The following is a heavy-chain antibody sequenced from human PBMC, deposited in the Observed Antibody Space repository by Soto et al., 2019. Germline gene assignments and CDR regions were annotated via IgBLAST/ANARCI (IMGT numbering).Heavy chain of an antibody. D-gene: IGHD1-1*01. CDR2: VTGSGDTS. CDR1: GFSFANYA. CDR3: VEPGAYWTR. V-gene: IGHV3-23*01. J-gene: IGHJ4*02. Sequence: EMQLLESGGGPVQPGGSLRLSCKASGFSFANYAMAWVRQPQGKGLEWVSSVTGSGDTSYYADSVKGRFTISRDNSKWTLYLQMNSLRVDDTAIYYCVEPGAYWTRWGQGTPVTVSS.